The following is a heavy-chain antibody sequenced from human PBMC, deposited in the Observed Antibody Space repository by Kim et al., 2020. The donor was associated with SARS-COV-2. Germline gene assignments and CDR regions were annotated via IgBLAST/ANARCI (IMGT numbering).Heavy chain of an antibody. CDR3: ATIYDPFTYRAFDI. D-gene: IGHD4-4*01. Sequence: NPSLKSRVTISVDTSKNQFSLKLSSVTAADTAVYYCATIYDPFTYRAFDIWGQGTMVTVSS. V-gene: IGHV4-34*01. J-gene: IGHJ3*02.